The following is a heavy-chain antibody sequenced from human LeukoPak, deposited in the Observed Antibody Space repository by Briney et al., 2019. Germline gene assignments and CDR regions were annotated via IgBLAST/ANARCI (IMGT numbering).Heavy chain of an antibody. J-gene: IGHJ5*02. V-gene: IGHV1-69*13. D-gene: IGHD3-3*01. CDR2: IIPIFGTA. Sequence: SVKVSCQASGGTFISYAISWVRQAPGQGLEWMGGIIPIFGTANYAQKFQGRVTITADESTSTAYMELSSLRSEDTAVYYCARGGSIDISVIIGLNWFDPWGQGTLVTVSS. CDR1: GGTFISYA. CDR3: ARGGSIDISVIIGLNWFDP.